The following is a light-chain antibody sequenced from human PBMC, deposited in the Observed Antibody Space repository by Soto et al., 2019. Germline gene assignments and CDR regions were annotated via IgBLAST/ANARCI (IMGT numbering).Light chain of an antibody. J-gene: IGKJ2*01. V-gene: IGKV3-11*01. CDR2: DAS. CDR1: QSVSSY. CDR3: QQRSDWPYT. Sequence: EIVLTQSPVTLSLSPGERATLSCRASQSVSSYLAWYQQKPGQAPRLLIYDASNRATGIPARFSGGGSGTDFTLTISSLEPDDAAVYYCQQRSDWPYTFGQGTKLEIK.